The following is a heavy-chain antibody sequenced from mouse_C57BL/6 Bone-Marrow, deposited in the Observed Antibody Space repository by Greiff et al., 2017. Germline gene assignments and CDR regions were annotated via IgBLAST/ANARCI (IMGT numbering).Heavy chain of an antibody. CDR2: IYPTSGHT. J-gene: IGHJ2*01. Sequence: QVQLQQPGAELVKPGASVKMSCKASGYSFTSYWITWVKERPRQGLEWIGDIYPTSGHTNYNELFKSKAILTVDTSSTTAYMQLSSLTSEDSAVFYWAIAGPRGRSFDYWGQGTTLTVSS. CDR1: GYSFTSYW. D-gene: IGHD3-3*01. CDR3: AIAGPRGRSFDY. V-gene: IGHV1-55*01.